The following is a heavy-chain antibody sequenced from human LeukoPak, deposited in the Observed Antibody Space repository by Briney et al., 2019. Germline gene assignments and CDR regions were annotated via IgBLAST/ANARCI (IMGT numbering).Heavy chain of an antibody. CDR1: GFTFSSYA. V-gene: IGHV3-64*01. J-gene: IGHJ4*02. D-gene: IGHD2-2*01. CDR3: ARGYQLLQFFDY. CDR2: IRSNGGST. Sequence: GGSLRLSCAASGFTFSSYAMHWVRQAPGKGLEYVSAIRSNGGSTYYANSVKGRFTISRDNSKNTLYLQMGSLRAEDMAVYYCARGYQLLQFFDYWGQGTLVTVSS.